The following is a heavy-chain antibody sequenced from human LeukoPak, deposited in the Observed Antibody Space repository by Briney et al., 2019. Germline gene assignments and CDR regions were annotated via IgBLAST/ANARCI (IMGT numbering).Heavy chain of an antibody. J-gene: IGHJ5*02. CDR3: ARGDPHADL. CDR1: GFTMNNFG. Sequence: GGSLRLSCEVSGFTMNNFGMHWVRQAPGNGLEWVAVIWYDGSQKHYVESVKGRFTISRANARTSLYLQMNRLRVEDTGVYYCARGDPHADLWGQGNLVTVSS. CDR2: IWYDGSQK. V-gene: IGHV3-33*01.